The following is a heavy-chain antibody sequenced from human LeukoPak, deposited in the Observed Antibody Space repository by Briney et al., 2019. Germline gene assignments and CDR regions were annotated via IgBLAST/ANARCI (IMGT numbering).Heavy chain of an antibody. J-gene: IGHJ5*02. V-gene: IGHV1-46*01. CDR1: GYTFTSYY. Sequence: ASVEVSCKASGYTFTSYYMHWVRQAPGQGLEWMGIINPSGGSTSYAQKFQGRVTMTRDTSTSTVYMELSSLRSEDTAVYYCASSYGDYDWFDPWGQGTLVTVSS. D-gene: IGHD4-17*01. CDR3: ASSYGDYDWFDP. CDR2: INPSGGST.